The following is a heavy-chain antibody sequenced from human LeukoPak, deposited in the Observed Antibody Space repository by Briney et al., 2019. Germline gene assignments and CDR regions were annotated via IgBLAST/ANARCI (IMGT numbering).Heavy chain of an antibody. CDR3: AKAGSKYSSSLSNFDY. CDR2: ISGEGGST. Sequence: GGSLRLSCAASGFTFDDYAMHWVRQAPGKGLEWVSLISGEGGSTYYADSVKGRFTISRDNSKNSLYLQMNSLRTEDTALYYCAKAGSKYSSSLSNFDYWSQGTLVTVSS. CDR1: GFTFDDYA. D-gene: IGHD6-13*01. V-gene: IGHV3-43*02. J-gene: IGHJ4*02.